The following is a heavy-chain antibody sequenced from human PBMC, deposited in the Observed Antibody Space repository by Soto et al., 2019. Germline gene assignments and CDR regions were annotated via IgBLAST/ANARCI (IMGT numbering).Heavy chain of an antibody. J-gene: IGHJ4*02. V-gene: IGHV4-39*02. CDR2: IYYSGST. CDR3: AREGSIVVVPAAMGFDY. CDR1: GGSISSSSYY. D-gene: IGHD2-2*01. Sequence: SETLSLTCTVSGGSISSSSYYWGWIRQPPGKGLEWIGSIYYSGSTYYNPSLKSRVTISVDTSKNQFSLKLSSVTAADTAVYYCAREGSIVVVPAAMGFDYWGKGTLVTVSS.